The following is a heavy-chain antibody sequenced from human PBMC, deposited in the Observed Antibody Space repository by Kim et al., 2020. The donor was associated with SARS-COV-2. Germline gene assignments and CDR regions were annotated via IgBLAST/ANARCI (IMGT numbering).Heavy chain of an antibody. J-gene: IGHJ3*02. D-gene: IGHD6-13*01. CDR2: IYYSGST. CDR1: GGSISSSSYY. V-gene: IGHV4-39*01. CDR3: ASPKSYSSSWYANDAFDI. Sequence: SETLSLTCTVSGGSISSSSYYWGWIRQPPGKGLEWIGSIYYSGSTYYNPSLKSRVTISVDTSKNQFSLKLSSVTAADTAVYYCASPKSYSSSWYANDAFDIWGQGTMVTVSS.